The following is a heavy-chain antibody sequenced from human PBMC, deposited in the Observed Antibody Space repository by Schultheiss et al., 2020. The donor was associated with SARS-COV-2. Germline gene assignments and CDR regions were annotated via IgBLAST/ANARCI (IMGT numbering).Heavy chain of an antibody. CDR3: AKDRRGYSYGPTTPYFDY. CDR2: IWYDGSNK. CDR1: GFTFSSYE. D-gene: IGHD5-18*01. V-gene: IGHV3-30*02. Sequence: GSLRLSCAASGFTFSSYEMNWVRQAPGKGLEWVAVIWYDGSNKYYADSVKGRFTISRDNSKNTLYLQMNSLRAEDTAVYYCAKDRRGYSYGPTTPYFDYWGKGTLVTVSS. J-gene: IGHJ4*02.